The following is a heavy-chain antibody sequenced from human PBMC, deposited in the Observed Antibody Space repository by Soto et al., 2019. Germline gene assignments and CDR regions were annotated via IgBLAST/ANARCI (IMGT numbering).Heavy chain of an antibody. Sequence: GGSLRLSCAASGFAFNDFAIHWARQTPAKGLEWVAVISFDGVSDFDVDSVKGRFTVSRDDSKNTVYLQMDNLRLEDTAIYYCARDAVSGSYYLGYFDYWGQGXLVTVSS. CDR3: ARDAVSGSYYLGYFDY. J-gene: IGHJ4*02. D-gene: IGHD1-26*01. V-gene: IGHV3-30-3*01. CDR1: GFAFNDFA. CDR2: ISFDGVSD.